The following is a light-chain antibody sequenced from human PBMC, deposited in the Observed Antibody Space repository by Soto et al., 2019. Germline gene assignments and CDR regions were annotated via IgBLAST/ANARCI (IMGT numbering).Light chain of an antibody. Sequence: QLVLTQSPSASASLGASVKLTCTLSSGHINYAIAWHQQQSEKGPLYLLKLNSDGSHSKGDGIPDRFSGSSSGAERYLTISSRQAEDESDYSCQTWGAGIVVFGGGTKLTVL. V-gene: IGLV4-69*01. CDR1: SGHINYA. J-gene: IGLJ2*01. CDR2: LNSDGSH. CDR3: QTWGAGIVV.